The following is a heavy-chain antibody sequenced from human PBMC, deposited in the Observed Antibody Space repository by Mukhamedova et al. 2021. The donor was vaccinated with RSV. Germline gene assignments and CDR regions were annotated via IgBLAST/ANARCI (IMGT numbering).Heavy chain of an antibody. J-gene: IGHJ6*02. CDR3: ANHGSPDMLYYGMDV. V-gene: IGHV3-23*01. CDR2: ISGNGGST. D-gene: IGHD1-26*01. CDR1: SSYA. Sequence: SSYAMSWVRQAPGKGLEWVSIISGNGGSTYYADSVKGRFTISRDNSKNTLYLQMNGLRAEDTAVYYCANHGSPDMLYYGMDVWG.